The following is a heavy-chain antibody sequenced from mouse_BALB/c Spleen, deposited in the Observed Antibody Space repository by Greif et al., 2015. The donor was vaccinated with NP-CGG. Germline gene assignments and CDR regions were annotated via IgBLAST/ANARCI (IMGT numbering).Heavy chain of an antibody. D-gene: IGHD2-1*01. CDR1: GYAFSSSW. CDR2: IYPGDGDT. V-gene: IGHV1-82*01. J-gene: IGHJ4*01. CDR3: ASQWYPYAMDY. Sequence: QVQLQQSGPELVKPGASVKISCKASGYAFSSSWMNWVKQRPGQGLEWIGRIYPGDGDTNYNGKLKGKATLTADKSSSTAYMQLSSLTSVDSAVYFCASQWYPYAMDYWGQGTSVTVSS.